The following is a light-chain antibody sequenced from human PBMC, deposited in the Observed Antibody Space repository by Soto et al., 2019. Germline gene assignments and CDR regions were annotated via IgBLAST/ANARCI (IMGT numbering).Light chain of an antibody. J-gene: IGLJ1*01. CDR3: SSDTSTSTLYV. CDR1: SSDVGGYNY. Sequence: QSVLTQPASVSGSPGQSITISCTGTSSDVGGYNYVSWYQQHPGKAPKLMIYDVSNRPSGVSNRFSGSKSGNTASLTISGLQAEDEADYYCSSDTSTSTLYVFVTGTKLTVL. V-gene: IGLV2-14*01. CDR2: DVS.